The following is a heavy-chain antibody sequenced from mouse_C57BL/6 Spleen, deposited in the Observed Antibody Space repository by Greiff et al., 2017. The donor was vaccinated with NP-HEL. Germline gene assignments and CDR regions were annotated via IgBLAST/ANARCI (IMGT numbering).Heavy chain of an antibody. CDR1: GYTFTSYT. CDR3: ARGRTTAGGYFDV. V-gene: IGHV1-4*01. CDR2: INPSSGYT. Sequence: VQLQQSGAELARPGASVKMSCKASGYTFTSYTMHWVKQRPGQGLEWIGYINPSSGYTKYNQKFKDKATLTADNSSSTAYMQRSSLTSEDSAVYYCARGRTTAGGYFDVWGTGTTVTVSS. J-gene: IGHJ1*03. D-gene: IGHD1-1*01.